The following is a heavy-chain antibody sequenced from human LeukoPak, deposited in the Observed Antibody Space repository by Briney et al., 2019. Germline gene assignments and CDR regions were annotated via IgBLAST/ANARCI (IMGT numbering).Heavy chain of an antibody. J-gene: IGHJ5*02. CDR1: SGSISSYY. CDR3: ARDLRPGGFDP. D-gene: IGHD1-14*01. V-gene: IGHV4-59*01. Sequence: SETLSLTCTVSSGSISSYYWSWIRQPPGKGLEWFGYISDSGTSNYNPSLKSRVTISVDTSKNQFSLKLSSVTAADTAVYYCARDLRPGGFDPWGQGTLVTVSS. CDR2: ISDSGTS.